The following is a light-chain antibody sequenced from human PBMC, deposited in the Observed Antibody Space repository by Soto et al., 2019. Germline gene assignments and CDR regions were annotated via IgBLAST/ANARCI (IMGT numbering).Light chain of an antibody. V-gene: IGLV2-11*01. J-gene: IGLJ1*01. CDR2: DVS. CDR3: CSYAGSYCYV. Sequence: QSALTQPRSVSGSPGQSVTISCTGTSSDVGGYNYVSWYQQHPGKAPKLMIYDVSKRPSGVPDRFSGSKSGNTASLTISGLQAEVEADYYCCSYAGSYCYVFGTGTKLTVL. CDR1: SSDVGGYNY.